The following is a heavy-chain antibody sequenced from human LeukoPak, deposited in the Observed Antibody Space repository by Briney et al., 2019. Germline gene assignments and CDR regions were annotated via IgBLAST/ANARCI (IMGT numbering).Heavy chain of an antibody. Sequence: PGGSLRLSCAASGSTFISYAMSWVRQAPGKGLEWVSAISGSGGSTYYADSVKGRFTISRDNSKNTLYLQMNSLRAEDTAVYYCAKAPRPDIVLMVYATHWGQGTLVTVSS. V-gene: IGHV3-23*01. J-gene: IGHJ4*02. D-gene: IGHD2-8*01. CDR2: ISGSGGST. CDR3: AKAPRPDIVLMVYATH. CDR1: GSTFISYA.